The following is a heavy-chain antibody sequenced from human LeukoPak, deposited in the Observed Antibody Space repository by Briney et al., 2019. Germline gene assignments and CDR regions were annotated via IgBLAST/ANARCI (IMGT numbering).Heavy chain of an antibody. Sequence: SETLSLTCTVSGGSISSYYWSWIRQPAGKGLEWIGRIYTSGSTNYNPSLKSRVTMSVDTSKNQFSLKLSSVTAADTAVYYCARDFHSSGWYKPLNWFDPWGQGTLVTVSS. J-gene: IGHJ5*02. CDR3: ARDFHSSGWYKPLNWFDP. V-gene: IGHV4-4*07. CDR1: GGSISSYY. CDR2: IYTSGST. D-gene: IGHD6-19*01.